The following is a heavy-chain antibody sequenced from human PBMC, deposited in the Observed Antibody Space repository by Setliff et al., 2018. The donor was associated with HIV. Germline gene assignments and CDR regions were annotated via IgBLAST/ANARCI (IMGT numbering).Heavy chain of an antibody. CDR1: GFSFSDHY. D-gene: IGHD3-10*01. V-gene: IGHV3-72*01. Sequence: PGGSLRLSCAASGFSFSDHYMDWVRQAPGKGLEWVGRSRNKPKSYTTEYTASVRGRFTISRDDSKNSLYLQMNSLKIEDTAVYYCATVAEWFGESIVSVDYYYYMDVWGKGTTVTVSS. J-gene: IGHJ6*03. CDR3: ATVAEWFGESIVSVDYYYYMDV. CDR2: SRNKPKSYTT.